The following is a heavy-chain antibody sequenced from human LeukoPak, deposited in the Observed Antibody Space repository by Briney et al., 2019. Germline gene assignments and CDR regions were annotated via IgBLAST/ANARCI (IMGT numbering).Heavy chain of an antibody. Sequence: GGSLTLSCAASGFTFDDYTMHWVRQAPGKGLEWVSLISWDGGSTYYADSVKGRFTISRDNSKNSLYLQMNSLRTEDTALYYCAKTRRSGSFFYYYYYMDVWGKGTTVTVSS. CDR1: GFTFDDYT. V-gene: IGHV3-43*01. CDR3: AKTRRSGSFFYYYYYMDV. CDR2: ISWDGGST. J-gene: IGHJ6*03. D-gene: IGHD1-26*01.